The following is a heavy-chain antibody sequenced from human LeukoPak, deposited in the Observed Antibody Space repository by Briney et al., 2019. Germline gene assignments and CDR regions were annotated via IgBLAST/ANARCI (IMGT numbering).Heavy chain of an antibody. CDR1: GFTFDDYA. CDR2: ISWNRGSI. J-gene: IGHJ4*02. Sequence: PGGSLRLSCAASGFTFDDYAMHWVRQAPGKGLEWVSGISWNRGSIGYADSVKGRFTISRDNAKMSLYLQMNSLRAEDTALYYCAKGYCSSISWDADYWGQGTLVTASS. CDR3: AKGYCSSISWDADY. D-gene: IGHD2-2*01. V-gene: IGHV3-9*01.